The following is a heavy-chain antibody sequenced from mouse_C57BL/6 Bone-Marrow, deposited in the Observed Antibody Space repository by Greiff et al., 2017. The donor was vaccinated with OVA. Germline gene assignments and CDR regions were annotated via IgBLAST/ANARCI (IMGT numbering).Heavy chain of an antibody. CDR3: TSSGDPYYVDD. CDR2: LDPENGAT. V-gene: IGHV14-4*01. Sequence: EVQLQQSGAELVRPGASVKLSCTASGFNIKDDYMHWVKQRPEQGLAWIGWLDPENGATESASKFQGKATITADTSSNTAYLQLSSLTSEDTAVYYCTSSGDPYYVDDWGQGTTLTVSS. D-gene: IGHD3-2*02. J-gene: IGHJ2*01. CDR1: GFNIKDDY.